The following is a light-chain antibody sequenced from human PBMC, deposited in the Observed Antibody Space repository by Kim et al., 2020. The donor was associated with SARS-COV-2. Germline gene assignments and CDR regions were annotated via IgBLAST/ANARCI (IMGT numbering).Light chain of an antibody. Sequence: VSPGQTASITCAGDKLGDKYASWYQQKPGQSPVLVIYQDTKRPSGIPERFSGSNSGNTATLTISGTQAMDEADYYCQAWDSITVVFGGGTQLTVL. V-gene: IGLV3-1*01. CDR2: QDT. CDR1: KLGDKY. CDR3: QAWDSITVV. J-gene: IGLJ2*01.